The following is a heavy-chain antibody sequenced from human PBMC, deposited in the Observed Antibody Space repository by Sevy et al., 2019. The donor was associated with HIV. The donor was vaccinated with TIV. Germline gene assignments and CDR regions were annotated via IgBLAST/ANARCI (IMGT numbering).Heavy chain of an antibody. Sequence: GGSLRLPCAASGFTFSNAWMSWVRQAPGKGLEWVGRIKSITDGGTTDYAAPVKGRFTISRDDSKNTLYLQMNSLKTEDTAVYYCTSRITMVRGVLPQYYYGMDVWGQGTTVTVSS. V-gene: IGHV3-15*01. CDR3: TSRITMVRGVLPQYYYGMDV. CDR1: GFTFSNAW. J-gene: IGHJ6*02. D-gene: IGHD3-10*01. CDR2: IKSITDGGTT.